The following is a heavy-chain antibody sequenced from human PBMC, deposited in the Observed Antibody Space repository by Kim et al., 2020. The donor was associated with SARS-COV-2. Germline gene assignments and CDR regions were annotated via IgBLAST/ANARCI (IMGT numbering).Heavy chain of an antibody. CDR1: GYTFTGYY. J-gene: IGHJ1*01. Sequence: ASVKVSCKASGYTFTGYYMHWVRQAPGQGLEWMGWINPNSGGTNYAQKFQGRVTMTRDTSISTAYMELSRLRSDDTAVYYCARDRYSSSPINHFQHWGQGTLVTVSS. CDR2: INPNSGGT. D-gene: IGHD6-13*01. CDR3: ARDRYSSSPINHFQH. V-gene: IGHV1-2*02.